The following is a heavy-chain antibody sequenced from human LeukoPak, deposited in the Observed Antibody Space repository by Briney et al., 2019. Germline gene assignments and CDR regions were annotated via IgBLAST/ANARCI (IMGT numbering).Heavy chain of an antibody. J-gene: IGHJ6*02. D-gene: IGHD1-26*01. V-gene: IGHV3-30-3*01. CDR2: ISYDGSNK. Sequence: QTGGSLRLSCAASGFTFSSYAMHWVRQAPGKGLEWVAVISYDGSNKYYADSVKGRFTISRDNSKNTLYLQMNSLRAEDTAVYYCAKDLRPQWEPSLDYGMDVWGQGTTVTVSS. CDR3: AKDLRPQWEPSLDYGMDV. CDR1: GFTFSSYA.